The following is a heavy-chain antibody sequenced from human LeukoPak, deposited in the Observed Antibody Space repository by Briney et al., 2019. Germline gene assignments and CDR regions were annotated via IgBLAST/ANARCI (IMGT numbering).Heavy chain of an antibody. CDR2: IKQDGSEK. J-gene: IGHJ4*02. CDR1: GFTFSSYW. CDR3: ARESWANVDY. D-gene: IGHD1-26*01. V-gene: IGHV3-7*03. Sequence: GGSLRLSCAASGFTFSSYWMSWVRQAPGKGLEWVANIKQDGSEKYYVDSVRGRFTISRDNAGNSLYLQMTSLRVEDTAVYYCARESWANVDYWGQGTLVTVPS.